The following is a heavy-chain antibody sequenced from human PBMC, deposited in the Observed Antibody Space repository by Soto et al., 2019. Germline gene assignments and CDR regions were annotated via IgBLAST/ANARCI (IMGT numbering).Heavy chain of an antibody. V-gene: IGHV3-30-3*01. CDR2: ISFDGSNK. CDR1: EFTFSDYA. J-gene: IGHJ4*02. Sequence: QVQLVESGGGVVQPGRSLRLSCAASEFTFSDYAFHWVRQAPGKGLEWVAVISFDGSNKYYADSVKGRFTISRDNSKNXLXLXXSGLRDDDRAVYYCARDGAMITFGGIIVIWGFFDYWGQGTLVTVSS. D-gene: IGHD3-16*02. CDR3: ARDGAMITFGGIIVIWGFFDY.